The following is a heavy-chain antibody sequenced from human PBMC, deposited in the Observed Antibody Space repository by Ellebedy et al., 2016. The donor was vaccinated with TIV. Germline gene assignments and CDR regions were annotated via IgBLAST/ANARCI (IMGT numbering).Heavy chain of an antibody. D-gene: IGHD4-23*01. J-gene: IGHJ5*02. V-gene: IGHV3-23*01. CDR1: GFTFSSNA. CDR2: ITSSGDNT. CDR3: AKETVVRQDWFDP. Sequence: GESLKISCAASGFTFSSNAMSWVRQAPGKGLEWISSITSSGDNTYYADSVKGRFTISRDNSKNTLYLHMNSLRAEDTAVYYCAKETVVRQDWFDPWGQGTLVTVSS.